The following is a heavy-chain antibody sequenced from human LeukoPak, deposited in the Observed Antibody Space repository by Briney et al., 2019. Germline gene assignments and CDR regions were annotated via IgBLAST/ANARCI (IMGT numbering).Heavy chain of an antibody. V-gene: IGHV4-59*01. J-gene: IGHJ4*02. CDR1: GGSINNYY. Sequence: PSETLSLTCTVSGGSINNYYWSWIRQPPGKGLEWIGYIFDNGNTNYNPSLKSRVTISLDTSKNQFSLKLSSVTAAGTAVYYCARARYYYGHYFDYWGQGTLVTVSS. D-gene: IGHD3-10*01. CDR3: ARARYYYGHYFDY. CDR2: IFDNGNT.